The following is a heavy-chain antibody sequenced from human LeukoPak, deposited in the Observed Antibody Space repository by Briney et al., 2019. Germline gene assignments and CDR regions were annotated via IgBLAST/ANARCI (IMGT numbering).Heavy chain of an antibody. V-gene: IGHV4-30-4*02. D-gene: IGHD3-3*01. J-gene: IGHJ5*02. CDR1: GGSISSGDYY. CDR3: ARASSAPQPNFDYDFWSGLGRSGDWFDP. Sequence: PSETLSLTCTVSGGSISSGDYYWSWIRQPPGKGLEWIGYIYYSGSTSYNPSLKSRVTILVDTSKNQFSLKLSSVTAADTAVYYCARASSAPQPNFDYDFWSGLGRSGDWFDPWGQGTLVTVSS. CDR2: IYYSGST.